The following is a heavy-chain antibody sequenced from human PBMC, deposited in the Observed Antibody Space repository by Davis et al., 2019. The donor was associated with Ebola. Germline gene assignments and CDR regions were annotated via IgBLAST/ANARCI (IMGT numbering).Heavy chain of an antibody. V-gene: IGHV1-2*02. CDR3: ARGLYDFWSGYSDNWYFDL. D-gene: IGHD3-3*01. J-gene: IGHJ2*01. Sequence: ASVKVSCKASDYTFTSYDISWVRQAPGQGLEWMGWINPNSGGTNYAQKFQGRVTMTRDTSISTAYMELSRLRSDDTAVYYCARGLYDFWSGYSDNWYFDLWGRGTLVTVSS. CDR2: INPNSGGT. CDR1: DYTFTSYD.